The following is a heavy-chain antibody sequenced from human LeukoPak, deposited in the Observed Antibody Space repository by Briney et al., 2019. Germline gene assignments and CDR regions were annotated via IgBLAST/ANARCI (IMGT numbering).Heavy chain of an antibody. Sequence: GGSLRLSCAASGFNVSSNYMSWVRQPPGKGLEWVSIIYSVGSTYYEDSVEGRFTISRDNSKNMLYLQMNSLRVEDTAVYYCARTIAELAAAGVWGFYYYYMDVWGKGTTVTISS. CDR3: ARTIAELAAAGVWGFYYYYMDV. V-gene: IGHV3-53*03. J-gene: IGHJ6*03. D-gene: IGHD6-13*01. CDR2: IYSVGST. CDR1: GFNVSSNY.